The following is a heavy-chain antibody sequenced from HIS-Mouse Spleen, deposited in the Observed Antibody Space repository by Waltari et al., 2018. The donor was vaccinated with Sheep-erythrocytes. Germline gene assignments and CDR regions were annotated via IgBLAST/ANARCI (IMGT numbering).Heavy chain of an antibody. V-gene: IGHV3-21*01. CDR1: GFTFSSYS. CDR2: ISSSSSYI. Sequence: SGFTFSSYSMNWVRQAPGKGLEWVSSISSSSSYIYYADSVKGRFTISRDNAKNSLYLQMNSLRAEDTAVYYCARASIFGVVRGFDYWGQGTLVTVSS. J-gene: IGHJ4*02. D-gene: IGHD3-3*01. CDR3: ARASIFGVVRGFDY.